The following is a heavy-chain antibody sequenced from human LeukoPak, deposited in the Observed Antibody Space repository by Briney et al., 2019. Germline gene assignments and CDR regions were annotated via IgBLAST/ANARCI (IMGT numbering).Heavy chain of an antibody. V-gene: IGHV4-34*01. CDR2: INHNGST. CDR1: XSFXGXX. Sequence: XSFXGXXWSWIRQPPGKGLEWIGEINHNGSTNYNPSLKSRVTISVDTSKNQFSLKLSSVTAADTAVYYCARGVPDYYDSSGYYPKFDYWGQGTLVTVSS. CDR3: ARGVPDYYDSSGYYPKFDY. J-gene: IGHJ4*02. D-gene: IGHD3-22*01.